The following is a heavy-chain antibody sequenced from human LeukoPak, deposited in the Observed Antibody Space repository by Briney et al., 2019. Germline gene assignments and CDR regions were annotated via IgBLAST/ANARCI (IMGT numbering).Heavy chain of an antibody. Sequence: SETLSLTCTVSGGSIRSYYWSWIRQPAGKGLEWIGRIYTSGSTNYNPSLKSRVTMSVETSKNQFSLKLSSVTAADTAVYYCARDGGGYYYHYMDVWGKGTTVTVSS. J-gene: IGHJ6*03. CDR3: ARDGGGYYYHYMDV. CDR2: IYTSGST. V-gene: IGHV4-4*07. CDR1: GGSIRSYY. D-gene: IGHD2-15*01.